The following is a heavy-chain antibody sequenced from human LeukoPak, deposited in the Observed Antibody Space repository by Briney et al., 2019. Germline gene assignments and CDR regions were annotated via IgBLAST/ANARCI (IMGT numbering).Heavy chain of an antibody. D-gene: IGHD6-19*01. CDR3: ARGIAVAVFDY. V-gene: IGHV4-59*07. CDR2: INYSGSN. Sequence: TDTLSLTCTVSGGSISSYYWSWIRQPPGKGLEWIGYINYSGSNNYNPSLKSRVTISVDTSKNQFSLKLSSVTAADTAVYYCARGIAVAVFDYWGQGTLVTVSS. J-gene: IGHJ4*02. CDR1: GGSISSYY.